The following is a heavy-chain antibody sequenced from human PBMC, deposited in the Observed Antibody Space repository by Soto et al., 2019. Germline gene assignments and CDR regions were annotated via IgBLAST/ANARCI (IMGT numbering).Heavy chain of an antibody. CDR2: ISAYNGDK. J-gene: IGHJ6*02. V-gene: IGHV1-18*01. Sequence: ASMKVSCKASGYTFINYGVSWVRQAPGQGVKWMGWISAYNGDKKYAQTAQGRVTLTTDTSTRKAYMEMRTLRSDDTAAYYCARDGPHIPAVGDVWGQGTTVPVSS. D-gene: IGHD6-13*01. CDR1: GYTFINYG. CDR3: ARDGPHIPAVGDV.